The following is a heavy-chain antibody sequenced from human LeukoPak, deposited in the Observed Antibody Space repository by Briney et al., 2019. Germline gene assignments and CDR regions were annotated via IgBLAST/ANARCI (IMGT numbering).Heavy chain of an antibody. CDR2: IYSDGST. J-gene: IGHJ2*01. D-gene: IGHD3-3*01. CDR3: ARYDFILISYFDL. Sequence: GGSLRLSCAASGFTFSSYAMIWVRQAPGKKLEWVSDIYSDGSTFYADSVKGRFTISRDNSKNTLYLQMNSLRAEDTAVYHCARYDFILISYFDLWGRSTLVTVSS. CDR1: GFTFSSYA. V-gene: IGHV3-53*01.